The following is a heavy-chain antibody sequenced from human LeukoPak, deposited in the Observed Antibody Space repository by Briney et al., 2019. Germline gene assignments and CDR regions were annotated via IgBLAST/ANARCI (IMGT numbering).Heavy chain of an antibody. J-gene: IGHJ6*02. Sequence: GSVGSTYYADSVKGRFTISRDNSKNTLYLQMNSLRAEDTAVYYCANKYSSGWYYYYYGMDVWGQGTTVTASS. D-gene: IGHD6-19*01. CDR2: GSVGST. CDR3: ANKYSSGWYYYYYGMDV. V-gene: IGHV3-23*01.